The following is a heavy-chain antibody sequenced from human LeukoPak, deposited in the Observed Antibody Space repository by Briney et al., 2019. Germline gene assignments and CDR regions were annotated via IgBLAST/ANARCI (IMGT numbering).Heavy chain of an antibody. CDR2: FDPEDGET. Sequence: GASVKVSCKVSGYTLTELSMHWVRQAPGKGLEWMGGFDPEDGETIYAQKFQGRVTMTEDTSTDTAYMELSSLRSEDTAVYYCARDQPNEYSYGCYDYWGQGTLVTVSS. CDR3: ARDQPNEYSYGCYDY. D-gene: IGHD5-18*01. V-gene: IGHV1-24*01. CDR1: GYTLTELS. J-gene: IGHJ4*02.